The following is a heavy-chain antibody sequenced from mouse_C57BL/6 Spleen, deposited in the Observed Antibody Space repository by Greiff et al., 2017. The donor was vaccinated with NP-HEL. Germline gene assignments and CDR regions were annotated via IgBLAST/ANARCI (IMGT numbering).Heavy chain of an antibody. V-gene: IGHV5-4*01. CDR2: ISDGGSYT. CDR3: ARGWLLHAMDY. CDR1: GFTFSSYA. D-gene: IGHD2-3*01. Sequence: DVQLVESGGGLVKPGGSLKLSCAASGFTFSSYAMSWVRQTPEKRLEWVATISDGGSYTYYPDNVKGRFTISRDNAKNNLYLQMSHLKSEDTAMYYCARGWLLHAMDYWGQGTSVTVSS. J-gene: IGHJ4*01.